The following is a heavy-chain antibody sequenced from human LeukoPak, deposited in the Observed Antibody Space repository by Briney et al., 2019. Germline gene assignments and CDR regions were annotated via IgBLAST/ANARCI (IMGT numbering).Heavy chain of an antibody. D-gene: IGHD3-3*01. CDR2: IRYDGSNK. CDR3: AKEVTIFGVVQYYFDY. CDR1: GFTFSSYG. J-gene: IGHJ4*02. V-gene: IGHV3-30*02. Sequence: GGSLRLSCAASGFTFSSYGMHWVRQAPGKGLEWVAFIRYDGSNKYYADSVKGRFTISGDNSKNTLYLQMNSLRAEDTAVYYCAKEVTIFGVVQYYFDYWGQGTLVTVSS.